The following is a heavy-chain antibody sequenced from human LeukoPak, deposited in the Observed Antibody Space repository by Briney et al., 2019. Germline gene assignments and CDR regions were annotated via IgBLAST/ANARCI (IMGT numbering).Heavy chain of an antibody. J-gene: IGHJ4*02. D-gene: IGHD5-24*01. CDR3: AREMATTEPFDY. Sequence: PGGSLRLSCAASRFTFSSYTMHWVRQAPGKGLEWVAVISYDGSNKYYADSVKGRFTISRDNSKNTLYLQMSSLRAEDTAVYYCAREMATTEPFDYWGQGTLVTVSS. CDR1: RFTFSSYT. CDR2: ISYDGSNK. V-gene: IGHV3-30-3*01.